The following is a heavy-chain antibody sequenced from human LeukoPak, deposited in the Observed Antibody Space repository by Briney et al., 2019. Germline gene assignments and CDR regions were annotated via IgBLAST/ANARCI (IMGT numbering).Heavy chain of an antibody. Sequence: GGSLRLSCAASGFTLSNYAVHWVRQAPGKGLEWVALISYDESKQHFADSVKGRFTISRDNSKNTLYLQMNSLRAEDTAVYYCAKISLAAAPVDYWGQGTLVTVSS. J-gene: IGHJ4*02. CDR2: ISYDESKQ. V-gene: IGHV3-30-3*01. CDR1: GFTLSNYA. D-gene: IGHD6-13*01. CDR3: AKISLAAAPVDY.